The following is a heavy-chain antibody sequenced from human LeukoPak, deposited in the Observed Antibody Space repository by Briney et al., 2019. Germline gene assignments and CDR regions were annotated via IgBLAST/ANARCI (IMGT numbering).Heavy chain of an antibody. CDR1: GFTFSSYG. D-gene: IGHD3-10*01. Sequence: GGSLRLSCAASGFTFSSYGMHWVRQAPGKGLEWVAFIRYDGSNKYYADSVKGRFTISRDNAKNTLYLQMNSLRAEDTAVYYCARVSGNYYGPGVTYWGQGTLVTVSS. J-gene: IGHJ4*02. V-gene: IGHV3-30*02. CDR2: IRYDGSNK. CDR3: ARVSGNYYGPGVTY.